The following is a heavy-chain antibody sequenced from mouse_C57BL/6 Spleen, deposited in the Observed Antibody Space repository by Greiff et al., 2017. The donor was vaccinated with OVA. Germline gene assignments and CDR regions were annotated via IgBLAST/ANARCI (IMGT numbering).Heavy chain of an antibody. J-gene: IGHJ3*01. V-gene: IGHV1-26*01. Sequence: EVQLQQSGPELVKPGASVKISCKASGYTFTDYYMNWVKQSHGKSLEWIGDINPNNGGTSYNQKFKGKATLTVDKSSSTAYMELRILTSEDSAVYYCADGYSFAYWGQGTLVTVSA. CDR2: INPNNGGT. CDR1: GYTFTDYY. CDR3: ADGYSFAY. D-gene: IGHD2-3*01.